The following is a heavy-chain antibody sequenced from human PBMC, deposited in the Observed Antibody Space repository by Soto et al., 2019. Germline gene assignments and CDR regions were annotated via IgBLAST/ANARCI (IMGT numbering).Heavy chain of an antibody. D-gene: IGHD6-13*01. V-gene: IGHV4-59*12. CDR2: VYYSGST. Sequence: SETLSLTCTVSGGSISANYWSWIRQSPGKGLEWIGYVYYSGSTVYNPSLKSRVSISADTSKNQFSLRLSSVTAADTAVYYCARVAYSSRNHDMDVWGKGTTGTVSS. CDR1: GGSISANY. J-gene: IGHJ6*04. CDR3: ARVAYSSRNHDMDV.